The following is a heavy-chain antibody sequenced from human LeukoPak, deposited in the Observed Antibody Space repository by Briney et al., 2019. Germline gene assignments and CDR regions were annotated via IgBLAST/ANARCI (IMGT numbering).Heavy chain of an antibody. Sequence: GASVKVSCKASGYTFASYYMHWVRQAPGQGLEWMGIINPSGGSTSYAQKFQGRVTMTRDTSTSTVYMELSSLRSEDTAVYYCARQGDGYNYLNWFDPWGQGTLVTVSS. V-gene: IGHV1-46*01. J-gene: IGHJ5*02. D-gene: IGHD5-24*01. CDR2: INPSGGST. CDR3: ARQGDGYNYLNWFDP. CDR1: GYTFASYY.